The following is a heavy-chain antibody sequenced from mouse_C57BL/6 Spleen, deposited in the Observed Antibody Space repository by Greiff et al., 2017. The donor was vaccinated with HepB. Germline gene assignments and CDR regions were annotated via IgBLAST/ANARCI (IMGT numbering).Heavy chain of an antibody. J-gene: IGHJ4*01. CDR2: IYPRSGNT. Sequence: VQLQQSGAELARPGASVKLSCKASGYTFTSYGISWVKQRTGQGLEWIGEIYPRSGNTYYNEKFKGKATLTADKSSSTAYMELRSLTSEDSAVYFCAREGDSNYDYAMDYWGQGTSVTVSS. CDR1: GYTFTSYG. D-gene: IGHD2-5*01. V-gene: IGHV1-81*01. CDR3: AREGDSNYDYAMDY.